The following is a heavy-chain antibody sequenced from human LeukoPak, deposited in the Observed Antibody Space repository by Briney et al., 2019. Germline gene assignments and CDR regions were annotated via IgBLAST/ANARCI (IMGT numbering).Heavy chain of an antibody. V-gene: IGHV3-53*05. CDR3: ARANPVLMVSKYFQH. CDR2: IYSGGNT. CDR1: GFTVSSNS. D-gene: IGHD2-8*01. Sequence: GGSLRLSCTVSGFTVSSNSMSWVRQAPGKGLEWVSFIYSGGNTHYSDSVKGRFTISRDNSKNTLYLQMNSLRAEDTAVYYCARANPVLMVSKYFQHWGRGTLVTVSS. J-gene: IGHJ1*01.